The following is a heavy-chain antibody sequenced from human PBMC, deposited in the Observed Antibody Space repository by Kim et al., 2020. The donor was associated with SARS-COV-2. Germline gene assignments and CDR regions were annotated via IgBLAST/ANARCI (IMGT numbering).Heavy chain of an antibody. CDR3: ARHPPWAADKGGFDP. Sequence: NPSLNSRVATSVDTSKNQFSLKLSSATAADTAIYDCARHPPWAADKGGFDPWGQGSLVTVSS. J-gene: IGHJ5*02. D-gene: IGHD6-13*01. V-gene: IGHV4-39*01.